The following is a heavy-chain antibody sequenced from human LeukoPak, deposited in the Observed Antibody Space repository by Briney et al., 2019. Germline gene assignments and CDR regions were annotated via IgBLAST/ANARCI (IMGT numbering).Heavy chain of an antibody. CDR3: ARLPTFVNWFDP. J-gene: IGHJ5*02. D-gene: IGHD3-10*02. Sequence: SETLSLTCTVSGGSISSSSYYWGWIRQPPGKGLEWIGSIYYSGSTYYNPSLKSRVTISVDTSKNQFSLKLSSVTAADTAVYYCARLPTFVNWFDPWGQGTLVTVPS. V-gene: IGHV4-39*01. CDR2: IYYSGST. CDR1: GGSISSSSYY.